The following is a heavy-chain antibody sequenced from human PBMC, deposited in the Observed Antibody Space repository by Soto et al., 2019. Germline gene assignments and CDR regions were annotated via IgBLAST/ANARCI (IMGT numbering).Heavy chain of an antibody. Sequence: GGSLRLSCAASGFTFRIFTMNWVRQAPGKGLEWVSTISSNSAYIYYTDALRGRFTISRDNAKNSLHLQMNSLRAEDTAVYYCARDQGVAAAGITWFDPWGQGSLVTVSS. CDR2: ISSNSAYI. V-gene: IGHV3-21*01. J-gene: IGHJ5*02. CDR1: GFTFRIFT. CDR3: ARDQGVAAAGITWFDP. D-gene: IGHD6-13*01.